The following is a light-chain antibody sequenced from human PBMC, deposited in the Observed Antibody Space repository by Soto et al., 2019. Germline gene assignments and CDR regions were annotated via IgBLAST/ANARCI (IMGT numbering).Light chain of an antibody. V-gene: IGLV2-14*01. CDR2: DVS. J-gene: IGLJ1*01. CDR1: SSDVGGYNY. Sequence: QSVLTQPASVSGSPGQSITISCTGTSSDVGGYNYVSWYQQHPGKAPKFMIYDVSNRPSGVSNRFSGSKSGNTASLTISGLQAEYDADYYCCSYTTSNFCQIVFGTGTKVTV. CDR3: CSYTTSNFCQIV.